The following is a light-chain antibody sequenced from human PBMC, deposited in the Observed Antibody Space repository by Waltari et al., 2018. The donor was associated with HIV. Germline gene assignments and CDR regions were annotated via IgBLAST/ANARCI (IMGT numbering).Light chain of an antibody. CDR2: DVI. CDR3: CSYAGSSTWV. CDR1: SSDVGGYTL. Sequence: QSALTQPAPVSGSPGPWITISCTGTSSDVGGYTLVPWYQQHPGKAPKLMIHDVIKRPSGVSTRFSGSKSGNTASMTISGLQADDEADYYCCSYAGSSTWVFGGGTKLTVL. J-gene: IGLJ3*02. V-gene: IGLV2-23*02.